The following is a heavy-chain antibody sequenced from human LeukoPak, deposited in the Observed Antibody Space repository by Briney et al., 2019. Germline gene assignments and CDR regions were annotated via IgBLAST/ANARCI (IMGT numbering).Heavy chain of an antibody. V-gene: IGHV3-48*04. J-gene: IGHJ6*04. CDR3: AELGITMIGGV. D-gene: IGHD3-10*02. CDR2: ISSSGSTI. Sequence: GGSLRLSCAASGFTFSSYSMNWVRQAPGKGLEWVSYISSSGSTIYYADSVKDRFTISRDNAENSLYLQMNSLRAEDTAVYYCAELGITMIGGVWGKGTTVTISS. CDR1: GFTFSSYS.